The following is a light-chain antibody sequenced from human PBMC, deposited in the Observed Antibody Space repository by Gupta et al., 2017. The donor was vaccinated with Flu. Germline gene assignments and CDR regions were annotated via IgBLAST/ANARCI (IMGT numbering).Light chain of an antibody. J-gene: IGKJ1*01. Sequence: DIQMTQSPSSLSASIGDRVTITCRASQSIRKYLNWYQQNPGKAPKLLIYTASTLQSGVPSRFSGSGSGTDFTLTINRLQPEDFATYFCQQSDSDPWTFGQGTKVEIK. CDR2: TAS. CDR3: QQSDSDPWT. CDR1: QSIRKY. V-gene: IGKV1-39*01.